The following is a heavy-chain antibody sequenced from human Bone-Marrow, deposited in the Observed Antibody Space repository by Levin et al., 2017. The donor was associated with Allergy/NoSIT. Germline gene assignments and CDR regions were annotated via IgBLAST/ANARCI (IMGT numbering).Heavy chain of an antibody. J-gene: IGHJ2*01. D-gene: IGHD1-26*01. CDR3: AGTRHWELPPGGVRRRETNIPYWYFDL. Sequence: GESLKISCKGSGYSFTSYWISWVRQMPGKGLEWMGRIDPSDSYTNYSPSFQGHVTISADKSISTAYLQWSSLKASDTAMYYCAGTRHWELPPGGVRRRETNIPYWYFDLWGRGTLVTVSS. CDR2: IDPSDSYT. V-gene: IGHV5-10-1*01. CDR1: GYSFTSYW.